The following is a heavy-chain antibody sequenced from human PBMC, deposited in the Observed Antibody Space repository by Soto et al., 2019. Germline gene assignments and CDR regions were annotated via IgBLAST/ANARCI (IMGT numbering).Heavy chain of an antibody. V-gene: IGHV4-59*08. CDR1: GGSISSYY. D-gene: IGHD2-2*01. J-gene: IGHJ5*02. CDR2: IYYSGST. CDR3: ARHLEIPAAPRGWFDP. Sequence: QVQLQESGPGLVKPSETLSLTCTVSGGSISSYYWSWIRQPPGKGLEWIGYIYYSGSTNYNPSLKSRVTIAVDTSKNQFSLKLSSVTAADTAVYYCARHLEIPAAPRGWFDPWGQGTLVTVSS.